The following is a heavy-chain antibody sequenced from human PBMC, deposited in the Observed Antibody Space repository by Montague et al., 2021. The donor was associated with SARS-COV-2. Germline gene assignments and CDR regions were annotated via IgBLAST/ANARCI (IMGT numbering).Heavy chain of an antibody. V-gene: IGHV4-39*07. D-gene: IGHD2-2*03. J-gene: IGHJ4*02. CDR3: AREGGWLSRGYSYFDY. CDR1: GGSISSSSYY. CDR2: IYYSGST. Sequence: SETLSLTCTVSGGSISSSSYYWVWIRQPQGKGLEWIGSIYYSGSTXYNPSLQSRVTISVDTTKNQFSLKLISVTAANTAVYYCAREGGWLSRGYSYFDYWGQGTLVTVSS.